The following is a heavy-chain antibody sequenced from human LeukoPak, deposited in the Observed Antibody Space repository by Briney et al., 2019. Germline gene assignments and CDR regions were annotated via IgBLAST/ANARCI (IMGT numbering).Heavy chain of an antibody. J-gene: IGHJ3*02. CDR2: IWYDGSNK. V-gene: IGHV3-33*01. CDR3: ARGGGRNSQYAFDI. Sequence: GRSLRLSCAASGFTFSSYGMHWVRQAPGKGLEWVAVIWYDGSNKYYADSVKGRFTFSRDNSKNTLYLQMNSLRVEDTAVYNCARGGGRNSQYAFDIWGQGTMVTVSS. D-gene: IGHD2-15*01. CDR1: GFTFSSYG.